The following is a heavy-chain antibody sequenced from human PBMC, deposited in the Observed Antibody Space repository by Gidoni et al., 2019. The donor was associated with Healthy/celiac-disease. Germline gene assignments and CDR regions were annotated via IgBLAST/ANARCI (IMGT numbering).Heavy chain of an antibody. CDR1: GFTLSRSA. CDR3: AKDLGAVWGSYRYEAHFDY. V-gene: IGHV3-23*01. Sequence: EVQLLESGGGLVQPGGSLRPPCAASGFTLSRSARSWVRQAPGKGLEWVSAISGSGGSTYYADSVKGRFTISRDNSKNTLYLQMNSLRAEDTAVYYCAKDLGAVWGSYRYEAHFDYWGQGTLVTVSS. J-gene: IGHJ4*02. D-gene: IGHD3-16*02. CDR2: ISGSGGST.